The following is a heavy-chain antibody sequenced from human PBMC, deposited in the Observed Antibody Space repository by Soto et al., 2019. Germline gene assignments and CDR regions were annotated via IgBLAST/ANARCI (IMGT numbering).Heavy chain of an antibody. J-gene: IGHJ6*02. Sequence: ASVKVSCKASGYTFTSYGISWVRQAPGQGLEWMGWISAYNGNTNYAQKLQGRVTMTTDTSTSTAYMELRSLRSDDTAVYYCARDKRSGGSYASYYYYGMDVWGQGTTVTVSS. CDR2: ISAYNGNT. V-gene: IGHV1-18*04. CDR3: ARDKRSGGSYASYYYYGMDV. CDR1: GYTFTSYG. D-gene: IGHD1-26*01.